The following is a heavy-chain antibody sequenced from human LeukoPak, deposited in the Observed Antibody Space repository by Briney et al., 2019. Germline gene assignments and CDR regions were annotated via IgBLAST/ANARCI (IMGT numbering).Heavy chain of an antibody. D-gene: IGHD5-18*01. Sequence: SETLSLTCTVSGGSISPYYWSWIRQPPEKGLEWIGYIYSSGTFKYNPSLKSRITISVDTSKNQFSLNLSSVTAADTAVYYCARLTDTALVWAFDIWGQGTMVTVSA. J-gene: IGHJ3*02. CDR3: ARLTDTALVWAFDI. CDR1: GGSISPYY. CDR2: IYSSGTF. V-gene: IGHV4-59*08.